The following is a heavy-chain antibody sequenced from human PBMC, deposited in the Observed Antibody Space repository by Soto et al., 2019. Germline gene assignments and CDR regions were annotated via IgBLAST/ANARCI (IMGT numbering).Heavy chain of an antibody. D-gene: IGHD6-19*01. Sequence: GESLKISCKGSGYSFTSYWISWVRQMPGQGLEWMGRIDPSDSYTNYSPSFQGHVTISADKSISTAYLQWSSLKASDTAMYYCARLQDSSGWYYHYGMDVWGQGTTVTVSS. CDR1: GYSFTSYW. CDR2: IDPSDSYT. V-gene: IGHV5-10-1*01. J-gene: IGHJ6*02. CDR3: ARLQDSSGWYYHYGMDV.